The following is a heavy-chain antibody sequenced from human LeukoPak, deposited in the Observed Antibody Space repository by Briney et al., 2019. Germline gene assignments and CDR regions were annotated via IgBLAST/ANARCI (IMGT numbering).Heavy chain of an antibody. CDR1: GLKFSSYW. CDR3: ATVEQTGDPVNDY. CDR2: INTGGSAT. D-gene: IGHD7-27*01. J-gene: IGHJ4*02. V-gene: IGHV3-74*01. Sequence: PGGSLRLSCAASGLKFSSYWMHWVRQAPGKGLVWVSRINTGGSATSYADSVKGRFTISRDNANNTLYLEMNSLRAEDTAVYYCATVEQTGDPVNDYWGQGTLVTVSS.